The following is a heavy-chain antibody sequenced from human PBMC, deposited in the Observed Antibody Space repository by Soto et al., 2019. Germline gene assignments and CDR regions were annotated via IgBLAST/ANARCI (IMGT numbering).Heavy chain of an antibody. CDR1: SGTISSSNW. J-gene: IGHJ5*02. D-gene: IGHD2-15*01. V-gene: IGHV4-4*02. Sequence: QVQLQESGPGLVKPSGTLSLTCAVSSGTISSSNWWTWVRQPPGKGLEWIGEINQSGSPNYNPSLRSRVTISVDKSKSQCFLKLSSVTAADTAIYYCAGLGIVAAPREFAHWGQGTLVTVSS. CDR3: AGLGIVAAPREFAH. CDR2: INQSGSP.